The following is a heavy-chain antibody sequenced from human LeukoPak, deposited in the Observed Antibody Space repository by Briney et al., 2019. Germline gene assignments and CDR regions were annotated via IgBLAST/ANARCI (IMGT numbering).Heavy chain of an antibody. D-gene: IGHD3-22*01. J-gene: IGHJ5*02. CDR3: AKDHPGLDYYDSSESWFDP. Sequence: GGSLRLSCAASGFTFSSYAMSWVRQAPGKGLEWVSAISGSGGSTYYADSVKGRFTISRDNSKNTLYLQMNSLRAEDTAVYYCAKDHPGLDYYDSSESWFDPWGQGTLVTVSS. V-gene: IGHV3-23*01. CDR2: ISGSGGST. CDR1: GFTFSSYA.